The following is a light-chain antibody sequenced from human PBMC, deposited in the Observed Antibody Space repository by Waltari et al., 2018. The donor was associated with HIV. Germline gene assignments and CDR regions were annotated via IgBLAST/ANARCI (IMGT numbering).Light chain of an antibody. J-gene: IGLJ2*01. CDR1: KVGEKN. CDR2: QDS. V-gene: IGLV3-1*01. Sequence: SYELTQPPSVSVSPRHTASITGSGDKVGEKNACWYQQKPGQSPVVVIYQDSKRPSGIPERFSGSNSGNTATLTISGTQAMDEADYYCQAWDSSTVVFGGGTKLTVL. CDR3: QAWDSSTVV.